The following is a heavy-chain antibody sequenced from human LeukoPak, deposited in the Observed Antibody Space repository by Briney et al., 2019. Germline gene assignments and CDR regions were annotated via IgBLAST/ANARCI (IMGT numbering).Heavy chain of an antibody. Sequence: GGSLRLSCAASGFTFSSYGMHWVRQAPGKGLEWVAFIRYDGSNKYYADSVKGRFTISRDNSKNTLYLQMNSLRAEDTAVYYCAKDGGFVVVRLEYWGQGTLVTVSS. J-gene: IGHJ4*02. D-gene: IGHD2-15*01. CDR3: AKDGGFVVVRLEY. CDR1: GFTFSSYG. V-gene: IGHV3-30*02. CDR2: IRYDGSNK.